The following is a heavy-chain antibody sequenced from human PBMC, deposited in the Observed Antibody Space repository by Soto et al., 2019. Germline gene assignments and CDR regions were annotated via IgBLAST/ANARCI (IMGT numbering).Heavy chain of an antibody. CDR3: ARAVDTAMVPYFDY. V-gene: IGHV3-33*01. Sequence: SLRLSCAASVFTFSSYGMHWVRQAPGKGLEWVAVIWYDGSNKYYADSVKGRFAISRDNSKNTLYLQMNSLRAEDTAVYYCARAVDTAMVPYFDYWGQGTLVTVSS. J-gene: IGHJ4*02. CDR2: IWYDGSNK. CDR1: VFTFSSYG. D-gene: IGHD5-18*01.